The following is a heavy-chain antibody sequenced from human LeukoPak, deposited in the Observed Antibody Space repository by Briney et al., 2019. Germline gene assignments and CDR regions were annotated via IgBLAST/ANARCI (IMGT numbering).Heavy chain of an antibody. D-gene: IGHD2-21*01. CDR3: ARGIGMIDY. J-gene: IGHJ4*02. CDR1: GGSISSSSYY. Sequence: SETLSLTCTVSGGSISSSSYYWGWIRQPPGKRLEWIGSIYYSGSTYYNPSLKSRVTISVDTSKNQFSLKLSSVTAADTAVYYCARGIGMIDYWGQGTLVTVSS. CDR2: IYYSGST. V-gene: IGHV4-39*01.